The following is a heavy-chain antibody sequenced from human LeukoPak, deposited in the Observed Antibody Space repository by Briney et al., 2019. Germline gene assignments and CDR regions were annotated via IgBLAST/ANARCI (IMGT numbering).Heavy chain of an antibody. CDR1: GGSIRNYY. CDR3: ATGYCSGGGCHDYFQH. J-gene: IGHJ1*01. Sequence: SETLSLTCTVSGGSIRNYYWSWIRQPPGKGLEWIGYIYYSGSTNYKPSLKSRVTMSVDTSKKQFSLELRSVTAADTAVYYCATGYCSGGGCHDYFQHWGQGTLVTVS. D-gene: IGHD2-15*01. V-gene: IGHV4-59*01. CDR2: IYYSGST.